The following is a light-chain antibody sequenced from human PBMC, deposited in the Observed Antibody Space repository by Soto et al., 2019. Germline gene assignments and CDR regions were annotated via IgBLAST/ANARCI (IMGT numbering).Light chain of an antibody. CDR3: QQYNSWPPSYT. CDR1: QSVSNY. J-gene: IGKJ2*01. Sequence: ETVMTQSPATLSVSLGDRATLSCRASQSVSNYLAWYQQKPGQAPRLLIYGASTRATGIPARFSGSGSETDFTLTISSLQSEDFAVYYCQQYNSWPPSYTFGQGTKLEIK. CDR2: GAS. V-gene: IGKV3-15*01.